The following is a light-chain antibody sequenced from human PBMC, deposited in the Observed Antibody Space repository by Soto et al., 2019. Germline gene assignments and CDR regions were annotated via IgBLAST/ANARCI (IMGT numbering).Light chain of an antibody. V-gene: IGKV1D-16*01. Sequence: IQMTQSPSSLSASIGDRVTITCRASQGIGVRLAWFQQKPGKAPQYLIQSASILQSGVPSRFSGSGSGTEFILTISGLQPDDFATYYCQQYSSSSPYTFGQGTNLEIK. J-gene: IGKJ2*01. CDR3: QQYSSSSPYT. CDR1: QGIGVR. CDR2: SAS.